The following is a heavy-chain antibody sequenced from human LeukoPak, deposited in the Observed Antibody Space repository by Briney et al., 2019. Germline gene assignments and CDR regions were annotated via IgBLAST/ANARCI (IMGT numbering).Heavy chain of an antibody. CDR2: INPSGGST. J-gene: IGHJ4*02. CDR3: ARDPEGSGCYFDY. CDR1: GYTFTSYF. V-gene: IGHV1-46*01. Sequence: ASVKVSCKASGYTFTSYFMHWVRQRPGQGLEWMGVINPSGGSTSYAQKFQGRVTMTRDTSTSMVYMELTSLRSEDTAVYYCARDPEGSGCYFDYWGQGTLVTVSS. D-gene: IGHD6-19*01.